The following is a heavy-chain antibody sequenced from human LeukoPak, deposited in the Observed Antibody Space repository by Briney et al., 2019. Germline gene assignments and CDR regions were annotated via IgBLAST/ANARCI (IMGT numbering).Heavy chain of an antibody. D-gene: IGHD3-22*01. CDR2: ICSSSSYI. Sequence: PGGSLRLSCAASGFTFSSYAMSWVRQAPGKGLEWVSSICSSSSYIYYADSVKGRFTISRDNAKNSLYLQMNSLRAEDTAVYYCARDRLYYYDSSGYLGTFDYWGQGTLVTVSS. J-gene: IGHJ4*02. CDR3: ARDRLYYYDSSGYLGTFDY. V-gene: IGHV3-21*01. CDR1: GFTFSSYA.